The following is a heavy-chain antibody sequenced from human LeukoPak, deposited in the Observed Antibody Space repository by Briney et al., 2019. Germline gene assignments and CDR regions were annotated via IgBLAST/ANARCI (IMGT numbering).Heavy chain of an antibody. CDR2: INSDGSST. D-gene: IGHD6-13*01. CDR1: GFTFISYW. CDR3: AAAAYRFQH. J-gene: IGHJ1*01. V-gene: IGHV3-74*01. Sequence: GGSLRLSCAASGFTFISYWMHWVRQTPGKGLVWVSRINSDGSSTTYADSVKGRFTISRDNAKNTLYLQMNSLRAEDTAVYYCAAAAYRFQHWGQGTLVTVSS.